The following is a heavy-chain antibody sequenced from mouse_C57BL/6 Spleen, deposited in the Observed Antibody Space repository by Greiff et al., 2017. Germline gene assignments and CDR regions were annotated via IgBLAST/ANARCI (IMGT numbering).Heavy chain of an antibody. CDR2: IDPSDSYT. CDR3: AREDGLAPFAY. V-gene: IGHV1-69*01. CDR1: GYTFTSYW. Sequence: QVQLKQPGAELVMPGASVKLSCKASGYTFTSYWMHWVKQRPGQGLEWIGEIDPSDSYTNYNQKFKGKSTLTVDKSSSTAYMQLSSLTSEDSAVYYCAREDGLAPFAYWGQGTLVTVSA. D-gene: IGHD2-3*01. J-gene: IGHJ3*01.